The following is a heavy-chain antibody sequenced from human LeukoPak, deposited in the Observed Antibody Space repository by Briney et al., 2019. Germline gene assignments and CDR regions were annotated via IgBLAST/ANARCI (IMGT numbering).Heavy chain of an antibody. Sequence: GGSLRLSCAASGFTFSSYDMHWVRQATGKGLEWVSAIGTAGDTYYPGSVKGRFTISRENAKNSLYLQMNSLRAEDTAVYYCARSGDGYNYNYYYGMDVWGQGTTVIVSS. D-gene: IGHD5-24*01. J-gene: IGHJ6*02. CDR1: GFTFSSYD. V-gene: IGHV3-13*01. CDR2: IGTAGDT. CDR3: ARSGDGYNYNYYYGMDV.